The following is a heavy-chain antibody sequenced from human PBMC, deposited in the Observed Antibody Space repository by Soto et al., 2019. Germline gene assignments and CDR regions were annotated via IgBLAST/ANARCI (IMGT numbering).Heavy chain of an antibody. D-gene: IGHD2-2*01. CDR2: ISGNADST. Sequence: EVQLLESGGGFIHPGGSLRLSCAASGFSFSSFAMNWVRQAPGKGLEWVSIISGNADSTFYADSVKGRFTISRDISKSTLYRQINSTRADGTAVYYGEKTRGAMIYAISVYGMDVWCQGTTVTVSS. CDR3: EKTRGAMIYAISVYGMDV. CDR1: GFSFSSFA. J-gene: IGHJ6*02. V-gene: IGHV3-23*01.